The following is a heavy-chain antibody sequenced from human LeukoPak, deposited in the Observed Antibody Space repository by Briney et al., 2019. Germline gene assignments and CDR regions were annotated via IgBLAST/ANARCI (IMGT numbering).Heavy chain of an antibody. CDR1: GFTFSSYE. D-gene: IGHD2-15*01. V-gene: IGHV3-48*03. CDR2: ISSSGSTI. J-gene: IGHJ4*02. CDR3: ARRAGSYSHSYDY. Sequence: GGSLRLSCAASGFTFSSYEMNWVRQAPGKGLEWVSYISSSGSTIYYADSVKGRFTISRDNAKNSLYLQMNSLRAEDTAIYYCARRAGSYSHSYDYWGQGTLVTVSS.